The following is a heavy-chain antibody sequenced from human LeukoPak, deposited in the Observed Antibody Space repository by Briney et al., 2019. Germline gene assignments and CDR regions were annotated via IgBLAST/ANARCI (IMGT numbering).Heavy chain of an antibody. Sequence: GESLKISCKGSGYSFTSYWIGWVRQMPGKGLEWMGIIYPGDSDTRYSPSFQGQVTISADKSISTAYLQWSSLKASDTAMYYCARKGGYDTTTRTAGIAFDIWGQGTMVTVSS. CDR3: ARKGGYDTTTRTAGIAFDI. V-gene: IGHV5-51*01. CDR2: IYPGDSDT. J-gene: IGHJ3*02. D-gene: IGHD3-9*01. CDR1: GYSFTSYW.